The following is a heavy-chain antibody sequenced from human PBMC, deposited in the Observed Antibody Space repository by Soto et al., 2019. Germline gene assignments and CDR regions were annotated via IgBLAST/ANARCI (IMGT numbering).Heavy chain of an antibody. Sequence: EVQLVESGGGLVQPGGSLRLSCAASGFTFSSYWMHWVGQPPGKGLVGVSLINMEGSSTSYADSVKGRFTISRDNAKNTLYLQMNSLRVEDTAVYYCARGRGYCSGSSCYVDLWGQGTLVTVSS. CDR1: GFTFSSYW. J-gene: IGHJ5*02. CDR3: ARGRGYCSGSSCYVDL. V-gene: IGHV3-74*01. CDR2: INMEGSST. D-gene: IGHD2-15*01.